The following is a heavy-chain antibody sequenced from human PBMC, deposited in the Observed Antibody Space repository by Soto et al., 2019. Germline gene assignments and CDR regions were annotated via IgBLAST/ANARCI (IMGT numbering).Heavy chain of an antibody. J-gene: IGHJ4*02. CDR2: IWYDGSNK. CDR1: GFTFSSYG. Sequence: GGSLRLSCAASGFTFSSYGMHWVRQAPGKGLEWVAVIWYDGSNKYYADSVKGRFTISRDNSKNTLYLQTNSLRAEDTAVYYCARAHRGARFLEWSSTIGYWGQGTLVNVSS. V-gene: IGHV3-33*01. CDR3: ARAHRGARFLEWSSTIGY. D-gene: IGHD3-3*01.